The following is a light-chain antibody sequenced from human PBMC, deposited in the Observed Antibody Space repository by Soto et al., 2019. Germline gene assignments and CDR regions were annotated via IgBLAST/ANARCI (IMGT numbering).Light chain of an antibody. V-gene: IGLV2-8*01. CDR1: SSDVGGYNY. CDR3: SSYAGSNNFKV. Sequence: SALTQPPSASGSPGQSVTISCTGTSSDVGGYNYVSWYQQHPGKAPKLMIYEVSKRPSGVPDRFSGSKSGNTASLTVSGLQAEDEADYYCSSYAGSNNFKVFGTGTKLTVL. CDR2: EVS. J-gene: IGLJ1*01.